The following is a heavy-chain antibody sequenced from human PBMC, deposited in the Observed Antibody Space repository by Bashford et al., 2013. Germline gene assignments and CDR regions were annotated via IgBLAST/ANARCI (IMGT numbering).Heavy chain of an antibody. Sequence: YTSWIRQPPGKGLEWIGYIYYSGSTNYNPSLKSRVTISVDTSKNQFSLKLSSVTAADTAVYYCASHTAYYDFWSGYGAGGMDVVGPRGPRVTGLL. J-gene: IGHJ6*02. D-gene: IGHD3-3*01. CDR1: Y. CDR3: ASHTAYYDFWSGYGAGGMDV. V-gene: IGHV4-61*07. CDR2: IYYSGST.